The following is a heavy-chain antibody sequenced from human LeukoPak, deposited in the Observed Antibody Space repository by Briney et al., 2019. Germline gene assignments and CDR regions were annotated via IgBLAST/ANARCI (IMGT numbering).Heavy chain of an antibody. Sequence: SETLSLTCTVSGGSISSSSYYWGWIRQPPGRGLEWIGSIYYSGSTYYSSSLKSRVTISVDTSKNRFSLKLSSVTAADTAVYYCARTFGYSYGYLDYWGQGTLVTVSS. V-gene: IGHV4-39*01. CDR3: ARTFGYSYGYLDY. CDR2: IYYSGST. D-gene: IGHD5-18*01. CDR1: GGSISSSSYY. J-gene: IGHJ4*02.